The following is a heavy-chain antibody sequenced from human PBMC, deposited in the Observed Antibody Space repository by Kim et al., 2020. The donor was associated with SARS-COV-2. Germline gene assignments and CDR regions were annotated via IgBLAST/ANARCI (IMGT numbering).Heavy chain of an antibody. Sequence: GGSLRLSCAASAFTFSNYGMTWVRQAPGKGLEWVSSISGSGDSTYYADSVKGRFTISRDHSKNTLYLQMNSLRAEDTAVYYCAKDLLFDDYGDNLSDYWGQGTLVTVSS. CDR1: AFTFSNYG. J-gene: IGHJ4*02. V-gene: IGHV3-23*01. D-gene: IGHD4-17*01. CDR2: ISGSGDST. CDR3: AKDLLFDDYGDNLSDY.